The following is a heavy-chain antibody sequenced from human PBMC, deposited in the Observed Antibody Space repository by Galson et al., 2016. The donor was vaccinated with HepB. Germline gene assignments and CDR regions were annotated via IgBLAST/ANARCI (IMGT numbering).Heavy chain of an antibody. Sequence: SVKVSCKASGGTFSHSVFSWVRQAPGQGLEWMGGIIPIYCPANYAKKFQGRVTITADEPTRTAYMELRSLRSDDTAVYYCARADSWLVTDDYYHTMDVWGQGTTIIVSS. J-gene: IGHJ6*02. V-gene: IGHV1-69*13. CDR2: IIPIYCPA. CDR1: GGTFSHSV. CDR3: ARADSWLVTDDYYHTMDV. D-gene: IGHD6-19*01.